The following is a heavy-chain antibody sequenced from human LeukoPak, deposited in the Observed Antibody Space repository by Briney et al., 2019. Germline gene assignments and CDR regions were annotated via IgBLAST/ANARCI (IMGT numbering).Heavy chain of an antibody. CDR2: INHSGST. CDR1: GGSFSGYY. V-gene: IGHV4-34*01. CDR3: ARGGLIRYFGRYFDY. J-gene: IGHJ4*02. D-gene: IGHD3-9*01. Sequence: SETLSLTCAVYGGSFSGYYWSWIRQPPGKGLEWVGEINHSGSTNYNPSLESRVTISVDTSKNQFSLKLSSVTAADTAVYYCARGGLIRYFGRYFDYWGQGTLVTVSS.